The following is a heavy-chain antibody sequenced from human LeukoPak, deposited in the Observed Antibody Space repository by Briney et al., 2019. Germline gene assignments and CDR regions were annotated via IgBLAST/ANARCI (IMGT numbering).Heavy chain of an antibody. V-gene: IGHV4-59*08. Sequence: SETLSLTCAVYGGSFSGYYWSWIRQPPGKGLEWIGYIYYSGSTNYNPSLQSRVTISVDTSKNQFSLRLSSVTAADTAVYYCARYLQDYNTLTGYTYYFDYWGQGTLVTVSS. D-gene: IGHD3-9*01. CDR3: ARYLQDYNTLTGYTYYFDY. J-gene: IGHJ4*02. CDR2: IYYSGST. CDR1: GGSFSGYY.